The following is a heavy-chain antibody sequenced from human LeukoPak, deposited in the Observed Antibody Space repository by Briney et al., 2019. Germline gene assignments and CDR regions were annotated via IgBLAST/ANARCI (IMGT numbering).Heavy chain of an antibody. D-gene: IGHD3-10*01. CDR1: GFTFSSYS. CDR3: AKGRGFGEFPDAFDI. Sequence: GGSLRLSCAASGFTFSSYSMTWVRQAPGKGLEWVSSISSSSSYIYYADSVRGRFTIYRENANNSLYLQMNSLTPEDTALYYCAKGRGFGEFPDAFDIWGQGTMVTVSS. V-gene: IGHV3-21*04. CDR2: ISSSSSYI. J-gene: IGHJ3*02.